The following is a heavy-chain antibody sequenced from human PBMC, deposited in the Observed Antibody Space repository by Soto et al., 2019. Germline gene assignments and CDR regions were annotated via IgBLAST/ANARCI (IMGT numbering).Heavy chain of an antibody. D-gene: IGHD4-17*01. J-gene: IGHJ4*02. Sequence: GGSLRLSCAASGFTFSSYSMNWVRQAPGKGLEWVSSISSSSSYIYYADSVKGRFTISRDNAKNSLYLQMNSLRAEDTAVYYCARDSPLRYGDGTDYWGQGTLVTVSS. CDR1: GFTFSSYS. V-gene: IGHV3-21*01. CDR3: ARDSPLRYGDGTDY. CDR2: ISSSSSYI.